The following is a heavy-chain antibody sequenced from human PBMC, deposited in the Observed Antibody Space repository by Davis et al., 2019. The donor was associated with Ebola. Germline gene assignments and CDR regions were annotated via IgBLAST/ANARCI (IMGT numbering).Heavy chain of an antibody. CDR1: GYTFTSYD. CDR2: MNPNSGNT. V-gene: IGHV1-8*01. CDR3: ARDGALGYCSSTSCSRYYYGMDV. D-gene: IGHD2-2*01. Sequence: AASVKVSCKASGYTFTSYDINWVRQATGQGLEWMGWMNPNSGNTGYAQKFQGRVTMTRNTSISTAYMELSSLRSDDTAVYYCARDGALGYCSSTSCSRYYYGMDVWGQGTTVTVSS. J-gene: IGHJ6*02.